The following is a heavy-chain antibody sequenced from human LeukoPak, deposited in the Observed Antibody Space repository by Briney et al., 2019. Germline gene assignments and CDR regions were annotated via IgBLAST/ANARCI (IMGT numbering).Heavy chain of an antibody. Sequence: QSGGSLRLSCAASGFTFSTYAMNWVRQAPGKGLEWVSTISGSGGTPHYADSVKGRFTISRDNSKNTLYLQMNSLRAEDTAVYYCAKDAWQSSTSLLDYWGQGTLVTVSS. D-gene: IGHD2-2*01. CDR2: ISGSGGTP. CDR3: AKDAWQSSTSLLDY. V-gene: IGHV3-23*01. J-gene: IGHJ4*02. CDR1: GFTFSTYA.